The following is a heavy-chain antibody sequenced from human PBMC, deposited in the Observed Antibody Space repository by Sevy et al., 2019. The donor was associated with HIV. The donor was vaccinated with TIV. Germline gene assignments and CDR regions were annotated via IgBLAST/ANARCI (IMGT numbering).Heavy chain of an antibody. Sequence: GGSLRLSCAASGFTFSSYSMNWVRQAPGKGLEWVSYISSSSTIYYADSVKGRFTISRDNAKNSLYLQMNSLRAEDTAVYYCARHSSSSSDYWGQGTLVTVSS. D-gene: IGHD6-6*01. CDR1: GFTFSSYS. J-gene: IGHJ4*02. CDR3: ARHSSSSSDY. CDR2: ISSSSTI. V-gene: IGHV3-48*01.